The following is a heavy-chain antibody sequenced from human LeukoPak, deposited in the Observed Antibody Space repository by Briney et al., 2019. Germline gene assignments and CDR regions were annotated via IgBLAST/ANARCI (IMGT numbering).Heavy chain of an antibody. CDR3: ARDEMAGSWDWFDP. J-gene: IGHJ5*02. CDR2: ISAYNGNT. V-gene: IGHV1-18*01. Sequence: ASVKVSCKASGYTFTSYGISWVRQAPGQGLESMGWISAYNGNTNYAQKLQGRVTMTTDTSTSTAYMELRSLRSDDTAVYYCARDEMAGSWDWFDPWGQGTLVTVSS. CDR1: GYTFTSYG. D-gene: IGHD6-19*01.